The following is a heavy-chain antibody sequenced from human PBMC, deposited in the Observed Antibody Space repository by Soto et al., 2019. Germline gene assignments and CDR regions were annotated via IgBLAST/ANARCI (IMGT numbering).Heavy chain of an antibody. CDR2: IYPGDSDT. CDR1: GYSFTSYW. Sequence: LGESLKISCKGSGYSFTSYWIGWVRQMPGKGLEWMGIIYPGDSDTRYSPSFQGQVTISADKSISTAYLQWSSLKASDTAMYYCARGGRSYGSYDAFDIWGQGTMVTVSS. CDR3: ARGGRSYGSYDAFDI. D-gene: IGHD5-18*01. V-gene: IGHV5-51*01. J-gene: IGHJ3*02.